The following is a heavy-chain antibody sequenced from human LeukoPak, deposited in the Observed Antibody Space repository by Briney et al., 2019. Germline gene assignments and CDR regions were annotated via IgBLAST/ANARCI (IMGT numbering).Heavy chain of an antibody. CDR3: ARVLYGSGSYYIDY. CDR1: GGSISSGGYY. Sequence: PSETLSLTCTVSGGSISSGGYYWSWIRQHPGKGLEWIGYIYYSGSTYYNPSLKSRVTISVDTSKNQFSQKLSSVTAADTAVYYCARVLYGSGSYYIDYWGQGTLVTVSS. J-gene: IGHJ4*02. D-gene: IGHD3-10*01. V-gene: IGHV4-31*03. CDR2: IYYSGST.